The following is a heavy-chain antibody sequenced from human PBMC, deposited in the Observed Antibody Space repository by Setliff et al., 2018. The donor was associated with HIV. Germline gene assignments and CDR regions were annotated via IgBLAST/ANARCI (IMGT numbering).Heavy chain of an antibody. CDR1: GGSIRSYY. CDR2: IYSSGST. Sequence: PSETLSLTCTVSGGSIRSYYWSWIRQPPGKRLEWIGYIYSSGSTNYNPSLKSRVTMSVDTSKNQFSLKLTSVTAADTAVHYCARGQESGTNWFDPWGQGTLVTVSS. V-gene: IGHV4-4*08. J-gene: IGHJ5*02. D-gene: IGHD1-1*01. CDR3: ARGQESGTNWFDP.